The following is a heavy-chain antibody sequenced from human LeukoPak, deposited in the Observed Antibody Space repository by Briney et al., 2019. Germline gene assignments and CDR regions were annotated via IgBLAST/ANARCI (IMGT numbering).Heavy chain of an antibody. CDR2: IYTTGKT. Sequence: SQTLSLTCTVSSVSINSYYRGWVRQPTGRGLEWIGRIYTTGKTDYNPSLKSRLTMSVETSKTQFSLNLTSVTAADTAIYFCARHGYTASHYFLDFWSQGTLVTVSS. D-gene: IGHD3-16*01. V-gene: IGHV4-4*07. J-gene: IGHJ4*02. CDR3: ARHGYTASHYFLDF. CDR1: SVSINSYY.